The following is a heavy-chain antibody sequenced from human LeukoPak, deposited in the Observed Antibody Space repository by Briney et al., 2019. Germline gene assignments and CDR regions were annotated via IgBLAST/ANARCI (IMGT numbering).Heavy chain of an antibody. CDR2: ISSNGGST. CDR1: GFTFSSYA. V-gene: IGHV3-64*01. CDR3: ARPSGSSHNQFDY. Sequence: PGGSLRLSCAASGFTFSSYAMHWVSQAPGKGLEYVSAISSNGGSTYYANSVKGRFTISRDNSKNTLYLQMGSLRAEDMAVYYCARPSGSSHNQFDYWGQGTLVTVSS. J-gene: IGHJ4*02. D-gene: IGHD6-6*01.